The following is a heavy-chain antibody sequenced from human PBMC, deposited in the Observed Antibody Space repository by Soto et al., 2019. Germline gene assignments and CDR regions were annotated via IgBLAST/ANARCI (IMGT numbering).Heavy chain of an antibody. D-gene: IGHD1-7*01. Sequence: QVQLVESGGGVVQPGRSLRLSCAASGFTFSSYGMHWVRQAPGKGLEWVAVIWYDGSNKYYADSVKGRFTISRDNSKNTLYLQMNSLRAEDTAVYYCASNFMAKLHGGDAFDIWGQGTMVTVSS. CDR1: GFTFSSYG. CDR2: IWYDGSNK. J-gene: IGHJ3*02. CDR3: ASNFMAKLHGGDAFDI. V-gene: IGHV3-33*01.